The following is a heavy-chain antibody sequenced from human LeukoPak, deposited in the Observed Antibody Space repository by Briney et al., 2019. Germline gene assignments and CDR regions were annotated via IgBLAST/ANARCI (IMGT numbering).Heavy chain of an antibody. V-gene: IGHV4-39*07. J-gene: IGHJ4*02. Sequence: SETLSLTCTVSGGSISSSSYYWGWIRQPPGKGLEWIGSIYYSGSAYYNPSLKSRVTISVDTSKNQFSLKLGSVTAADTAVYYCASEGVGMIVSDYWGQGTLVTVSS. CDR3: ASEGVGMIVSDY. CDR2: IYYSGSA. CDR1: GGSISSSSYY. D-gene: IGHD3-22*01.